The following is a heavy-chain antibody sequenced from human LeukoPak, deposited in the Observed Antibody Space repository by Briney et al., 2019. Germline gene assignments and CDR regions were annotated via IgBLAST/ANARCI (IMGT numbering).Heavy chain of an antibody. J-gene: IGHJ5*02. D-gene: IGHD1-26*01. Sequence: PGGSLTLSCAASGFTFSSYWMHWVRQPPGKGLGWVSRINTDGSSTTYADSVKGRLTISRDNAKNTLYLQMNSLRAEDTAVYYCARGSRGSWFDPWGQGTLVTVSS. CDR1: GFTFSSYW. V-gene: IGHV3-74*01. CDR3: ARGSRGSWFDP. CDR2: INTDGSST.